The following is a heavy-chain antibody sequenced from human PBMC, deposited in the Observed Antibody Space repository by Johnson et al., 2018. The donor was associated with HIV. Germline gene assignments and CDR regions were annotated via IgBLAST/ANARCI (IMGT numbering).Heavy chain of an antibody. V-gene: IGHV3-30*04. CDR3: ARAGYGDYWYAFDI. J-gene: IGHJ3*02. CDR2: ISYDGSNN. D-gene: IGHD4-17*01. Sequence: QVQLVESGGGVVQPGRSVRLSCAASGFTFTSYAMHWVRQAPGKGLAWVAVISYDGSNNYYADSVTGRFTISRDDSKNTLYLQMNSLRAEDTAVYYCARAGYGDYWYAFDIWGQGTMVTVSS. CDR1: GFTFTSYA.